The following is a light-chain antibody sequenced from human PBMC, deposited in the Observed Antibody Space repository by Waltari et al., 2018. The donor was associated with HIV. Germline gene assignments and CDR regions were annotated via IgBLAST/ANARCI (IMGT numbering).Light chain of an antibody. CDR2: EVT. CDR3: GSYTGDESPDVV. V-gene: IGLV2-8*01. Sequence: QSALTQPPSASGSPGQSVTISCTGTSSAIGGFFSRYQQHSGKAPKLMIYEVTKRPSGFPDRFSGSTSGNTASLTVSGLQAEDEADYYCGSYTGDESPDVVFGEGTKLTVL. J-gene: IGLJ2*01. CDR1: SSAIGGF.